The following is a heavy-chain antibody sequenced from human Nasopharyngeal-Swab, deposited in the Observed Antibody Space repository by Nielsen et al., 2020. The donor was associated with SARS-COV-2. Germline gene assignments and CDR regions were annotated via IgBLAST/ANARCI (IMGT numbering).Heavy chain of an antibody. D-gene: IGHD2-15*01. CDR3: ARRGSPRIVDALDI. CDR1: GYTFSGNY. Sequence: ASVKVSCKASGYTFSGNYIHWVRQAPGQGLEWMGWINPNTGGTDYAQKFQGRVTMTWDTSINTGYMELRRLRPDDTGVYYCARRGSPRIVDALDIWGQGTMVTVSS. J-gene: IGHJ3*02. V-gene: IGHV1-2*02. CDR2: INPNTGGT.